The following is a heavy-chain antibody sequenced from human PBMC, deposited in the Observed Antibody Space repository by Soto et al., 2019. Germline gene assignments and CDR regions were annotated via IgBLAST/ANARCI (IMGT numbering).Heavy chain of an antibody. CDR3: ARRYGSCFDY. CDR2: IYYSGST. D-gene: IGHD5-18*01. V-gene: IGHV4-59*08. J-gene: IGHJ4*02. CDR1: GGSISSYY. Sequence: QVQLQESGPGLVKPSETLSLTCTVSGGSISSYYWSWIRQPPGKGLEWIGYIYYSGSTNYNPSLXSXVXITXDTSKNQSSLKLRSVTAADTAVYYCARRYGSCFDYWGQGTLVTVSS.